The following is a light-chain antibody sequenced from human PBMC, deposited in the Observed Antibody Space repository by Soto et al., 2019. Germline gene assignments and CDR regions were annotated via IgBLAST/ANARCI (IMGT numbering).Light chain of an antibody. Sequence: QSVLNQPPSASATTGQSVTISCSGSSSNIGSTYVYWYQHLPGTAPKLLIYTNTQRPSGVPDRFSGSKSGTSASLAIGGLRSEDEADYYCAAWDNSLNGPVLGGGTKLTVL. CDR3: AAWDNSLNGPV. CDR1: SSNIGSTY. V-gene: IGLV1-47*01. J-gene: IGLJ2*01. CDR2: TNT.